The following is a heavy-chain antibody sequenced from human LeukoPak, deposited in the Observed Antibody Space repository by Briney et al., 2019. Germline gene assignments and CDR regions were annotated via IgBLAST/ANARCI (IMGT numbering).Heavy chain of an antibody. CDR2: ISPSGTT. CDR3: ARDFYASGFYFWFDP. D-gene: IGHD2/OR15-2a*01. J-gene: IGHJ5*02. V-gene: IGHV4-4*07. CDR1: GGYTGSHY. Sequence: SETLSLTCSVSGGYTGSHYWSWIRQPAGKGLEWIGRISPSGTTHYYPSLGSRVTMSVDTSKNYFSLRLSSVTAADTAVYYCARDFYASGFYFWFDPWGQGILVTDSS.